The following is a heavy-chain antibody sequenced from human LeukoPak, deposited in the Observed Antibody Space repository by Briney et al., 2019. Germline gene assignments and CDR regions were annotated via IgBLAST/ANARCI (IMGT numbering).Heavy chain of an antibody. J-gene: IGHJ3*02. CDR1: GLTFSSYS. D-gene: IGHD5-12*01. Sequence: GGSLRLSCAVSGLTFSSYSMNWVRQASGKGLEWVSSISSSSSYIYYADSAKGRFTISRDNAKNSLYLQMNSLRAEDTAVYYCARDSKRWLPNPDAFDIWGQGTMVTVSS. CDR2: ISSSSSYI. CDR3: ARDSKRWLPNPDAFDI. V-gene: IGHV3-21*01.